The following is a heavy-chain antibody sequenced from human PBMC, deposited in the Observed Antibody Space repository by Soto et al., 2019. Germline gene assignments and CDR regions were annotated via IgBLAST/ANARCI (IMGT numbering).Heavy chain of an antibody. D-gene: IGHD3-3*01. CDR2: IYNSGIT. CDR1: GVSISSGDYS. J-gene: IGHJ5*02. V-gene: IGHV4-30-4*01. CDR3: ARGVTVFGLVSRFWFDP. Sequence: SETLSLTCTVSGVSISSGDYSWSWVRQSPGKGLEWIGHIYNSGITYYNPSLKSRVVISIDTSRNQFSLRLNSLTAADRAVYFCARGVTVFGLVSRFWFDPWGQGTVVTVSS.